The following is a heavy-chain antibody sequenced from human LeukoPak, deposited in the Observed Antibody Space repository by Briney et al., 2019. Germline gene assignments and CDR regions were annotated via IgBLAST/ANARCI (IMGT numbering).Heavy chain of an antibody. D-gene: IGHD3-9*01. Sequence: GASVKVSCKASGYTFTSYGISWVRQAPGQGLEWMGWISAYSGNTNYAQKLQGRVTMTTDTSTSTAYMELRSLRSDDTAVYYCVRDYYDILTGGRGVDYWGQGTLVTVSS. V-gene: IGHV1-18*01. CDR3: VRDYYDILTGGRGVDY. CDR1: GYTFTSYG. CDR2: ISAYSGNT. J-gene: IGHJ4*02.